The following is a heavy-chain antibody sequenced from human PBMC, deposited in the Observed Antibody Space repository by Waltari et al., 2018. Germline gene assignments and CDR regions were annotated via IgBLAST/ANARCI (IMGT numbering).Heavy chain of an antibody. CDR2: LIPILGTA. Sequence: QVQLVQSGAEVKKPGSSVKVSCKASGGTFSSYAISWVRQAPGQGLEWMVGLIPILGTANYAQKVQGRVTITADESTSTAYMELSRRRSEDTAVYYCARDTGKSSTIIAAYHVWGQGTTVTVSS. CDR1: GGTFSSYA. CDR3: ARDTGKSSTIIAAYHV. D-gene: IGHD6-6*01. V-gene: IGHV1-69*01. J-gene: IGHJ6*02.